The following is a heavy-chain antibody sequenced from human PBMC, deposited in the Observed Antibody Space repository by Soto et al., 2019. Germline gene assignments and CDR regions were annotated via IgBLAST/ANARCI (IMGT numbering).Heavy chain of an antibody. D-gene: IGHD3-10*01. CDR2: IYWDDDK. J-gene: IGHJ5*02. V-gene: IGHV2-5*02. CDR3: AHSGLWFGELFLNWFDP. Sequence: GLDLEWLALIYWDDDKRYSPSLKSRLTITKDTSKNQVVLTMTNMDPVDTATYYCAHSGLWFGELFLNWFDPWGQGTLVTVSS.